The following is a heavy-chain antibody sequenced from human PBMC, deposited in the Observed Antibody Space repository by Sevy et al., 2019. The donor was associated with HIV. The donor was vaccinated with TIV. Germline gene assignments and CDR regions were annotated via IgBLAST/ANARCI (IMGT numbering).Heavy chain of an antibody. V-gene: IGHV3-53*01. CDR2: IWLTGAT. CDR1: GFTVSSNF. D-gene: IGHD3-3*01. Sequence: GGSLRLSCTVSGFTVSSNFISWVRQAPGKGLEWVSVIWLTGATYYADSVKGRFTISRDNSMNTVYLDMNSLRAEDTAVYYCARGKHVSDYYGSFDYWGQGTLVTVSS. CDR3: ARGKHVSDYYGSFDY. J-gene: IGHJ4*02.